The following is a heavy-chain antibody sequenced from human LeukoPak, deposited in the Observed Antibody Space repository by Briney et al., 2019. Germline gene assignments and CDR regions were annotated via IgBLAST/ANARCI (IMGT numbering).Heavy chain of an antibody. Sequence: RGSLRLSCAASGFTVSRSYISWVRQAPEKGLEWVSVIYTSGNTYYADSVKGRFTISRDNSKNTLYLQMNSLRAEDTAVYYCARAPFYFDSSNYPYFDYWGQGTLVTVSS. V-gene: IGHV3-53*01. CDR1: GFTVSRSY. CDR2: IYTSGNT. CDR3: ARAPFYFDSSNYPYFDY. J-gene: IGHJ4*02. D-gene: IGHD3-22*01.